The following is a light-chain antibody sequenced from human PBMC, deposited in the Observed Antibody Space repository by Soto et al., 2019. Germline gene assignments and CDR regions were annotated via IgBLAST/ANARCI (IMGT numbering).Light chain of an antibody. CDR2: GAS. CDR3: QQYNNSPLT. CDR1: QSVSSN. Sequence: EIVMTQSPATLSVSPGERATLSCRASQSVSSNLAWYQQKPDQAPRLLIYGASTRATGIPARFSGSGSGTEFTLTISSLQSEDFAVYYCQQYNNSPLTFGGGTKVDIK. J-gene: IGKJ4*01. V-gene: IGKV3-15*01.